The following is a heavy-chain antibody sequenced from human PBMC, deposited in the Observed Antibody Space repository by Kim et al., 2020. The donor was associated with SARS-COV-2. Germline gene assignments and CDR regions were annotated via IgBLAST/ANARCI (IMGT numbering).Heavy chain of an antibody. D-gene: IGHD3-16*01. CDR1: GYTFTRYT. Sequence: ASVKVSCKASGYTFTRYTINWVRQAPGQGLEWMGWINTNTGNPTYVQGFTGRFVFTLDTPVSTAYVQISSLKAEDTAVYYCTGGQRGGHPCVLTRIDYWGHGTLVTVSS. J-gene: IGHJ4*01. V-gene: IGHV7-4-1*02. CDR2: INTNTGNP. CDR3: TGGQRGGHPCVLTRIDY.